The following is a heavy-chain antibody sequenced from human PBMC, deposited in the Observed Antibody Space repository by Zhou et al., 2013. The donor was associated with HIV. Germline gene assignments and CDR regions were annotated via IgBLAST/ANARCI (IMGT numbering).Heavy chain of an antibody. Sequence: QVQLVQSGAEVKKPGSSVKVSCKASGGTFSDYAFSWVRQAPGEGLEWMGWIITTLGTPAYAQKFQGRVTITTDESTGTAYMELNTLRSEDTAVYYCATPDSSTFQRALEYWGQGTLVTVSP. CDR1: GGTFSDYA. D-gene: IGHD6-6*01. CDR2: IITTLGTP. J-gene: IGHJ4*02. V-gene: IGHV1-69*05. CDR3: ATPDSSTFQRALEY.